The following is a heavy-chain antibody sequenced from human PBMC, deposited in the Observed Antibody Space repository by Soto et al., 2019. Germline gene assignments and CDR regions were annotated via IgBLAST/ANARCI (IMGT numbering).Heavy chain of an antibody. CDR2: ISYDGSNK. D-gene: IGHD6-19*01. CDR1: GFTFSSYA. V-gene: IGHV3-30-3*01. CDR3: ARDRYSSGDDAFDI. J-gene: IGHJ3*02. Sequence: TGGSLRLSCAASGFTFSSYAMHWVRQAPGKGLEWVAVISYDGSNKYYADSVKGRFTISRDNSKNTLYLQMNSLRAEDTAVYYCARDRYSSGDDAFDIWGQGTMVTVSS.